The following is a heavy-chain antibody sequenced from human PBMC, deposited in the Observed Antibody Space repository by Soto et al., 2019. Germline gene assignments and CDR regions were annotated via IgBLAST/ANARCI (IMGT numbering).Heavy chain of an antibody. J-gene: IGHJ6*02. CDR2: IVYGGSP. CDR1: GGSISSSSYY. D-gene: IGHD6-19*01. Sequence: PSKTLSLTCTVSGGSISSSSYYWGWIRQPTSKGLEWTGYIVYGGSPNYNPSLKSRVTISVDTSKKQFSLKLSSVTAADTAVYYCARHGSGWYFDYYYGMDVWGQGTTVTVSS. V-gene: IGHV4-61*05. CDR3: ARHGSGWYFDYYYGMDV.